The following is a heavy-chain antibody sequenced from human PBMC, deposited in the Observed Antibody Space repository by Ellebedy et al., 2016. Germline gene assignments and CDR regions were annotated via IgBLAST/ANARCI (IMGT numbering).Heavy chain of an antibody. CDR2: INANSGGT. J-gene: IGHJ6*03. V-gene: IGHV1-2*02. CDR1: GYTFTGYY. CDR3: ARDQPGTTPVQYYYMDV. D-gene: IGHD1-7*01. Sequence: ASVKVSXXASGYTFTGYYIHWVRQAPGQGLEWMGWINANSGGTDYAQKLQGRVTMTTDTSTSTAYMELRSLRSDDTAVYYCARDQPGTTPVQYYYMDVWGKGTTVTVSS.